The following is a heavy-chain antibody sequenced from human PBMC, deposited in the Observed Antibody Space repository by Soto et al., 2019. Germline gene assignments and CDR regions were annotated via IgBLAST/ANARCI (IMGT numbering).Heavy chain of an antibody. V-gene: IGHV1-69*06. Sequence: SVKVSCKASGGTFSSYAISWARQAPGQGLEWMGGIIPIFGTANYAQKFQGRVTITADKSTSTAYMELSSLRSEDTAVYYCARRVGLCTSCYEFDYWGQGTLVTVS. CDR1: GGTFSSYA. CDR3: ARRVGLCTSCYEFDY. J-gene: IGHJ4*02. D-gene: IGHD2-2*01. CDR2: IIPIFGTA.